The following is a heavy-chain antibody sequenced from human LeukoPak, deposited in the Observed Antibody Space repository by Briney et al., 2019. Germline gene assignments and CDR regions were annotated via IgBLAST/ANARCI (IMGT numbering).Heavy chain of an antibody. CDR2: ISGSGGST. D-gene: IGHD5-24*01. CDR1: GFTFSSYA. Sequence: PGGSLRLSCAASGFTFSSYAMSWVRQAPGKGLEWVSAISGSGGSTYYADSVKGRFTISRDNSKNTLYLQMNSLRAEDTAVYYCAKVGSLWLQLPPHFDYWSQGTLVTVSS. CDR3: AKVGSLWLQLPPHFDY. J-gene: IGHJ4*02. V-gene: IGHV3-23*01.